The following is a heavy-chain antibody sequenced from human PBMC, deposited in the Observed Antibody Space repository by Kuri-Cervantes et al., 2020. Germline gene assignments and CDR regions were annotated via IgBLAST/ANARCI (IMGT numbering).Heavy chain of an antibody. J-gene: IGHJ5*02. CDR1: GGSISSYY. CDR2: IYYSGST. D-gene: IGHD6-19*01. V-gene: IGHV4-59*01. CDR3: ARDISSGWYGWFDP. Sequence: ESLKSSCTVSGGSISSYYWSWIRQPPGKGLEWIGYIYYSGSTNYNPSLKSRVTISVDTSKNQFSLKLSSVTAADTAVYYCARDISSGWYGWFDPWGQGTLVTVSS.